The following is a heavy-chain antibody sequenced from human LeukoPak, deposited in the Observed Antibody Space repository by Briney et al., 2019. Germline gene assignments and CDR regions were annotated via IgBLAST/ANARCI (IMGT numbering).Heavy chain of an antibody. J-gene: IGHJ4*02. Sequence: PGRSLRLSCAASGFTFTSYGFHWVVQAPGKGLEWVALIWYDGSNKYYADSVKGRFTISRDNSKNTVYLQMNSLRAEDTAVYYCARIDVSRDGYNFAFDYWGQGTLVTVSS. D-gene: IGHD5-24*01. CDR2: IWYDGSNK. CDR3: ARIDVSRDGYNFAFDY. CDR1: GFTFTSYG. V-gene: IGHV3-33*01.